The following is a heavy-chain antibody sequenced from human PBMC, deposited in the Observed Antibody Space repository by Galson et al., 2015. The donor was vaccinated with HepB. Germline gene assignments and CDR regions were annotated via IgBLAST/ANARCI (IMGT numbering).Heavy chain of an antibody. CDR2: INPNSGGT. V-gene: IGHV1-2*06. Sequence: SVKVSCKASGYTFTGYYMHWVRQAPGQGLEWMGRINPNSGGTNYAQKFQGRVTMTRDTSISTAYKELSRLRSDDTAVYYCARVGYCSGGSCPQNWFDPWGQGTLVTVSS. CDR3: ARVGYCSGGSCPQNWFDP. D-gene: IGHD2-15*01. CDR1: GYTFTGYY. J-gene: IGHJ5*02.